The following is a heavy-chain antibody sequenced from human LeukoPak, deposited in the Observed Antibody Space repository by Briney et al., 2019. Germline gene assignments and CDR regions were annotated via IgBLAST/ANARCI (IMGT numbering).Heavy chain of an antibody. J-gene: IGHJ4*02. V-gene: IGHV4-30-4*08. Sequence: LRLSCAASGFTFSSYAMSWVRQPPGKGLEWIGYIYYSGSTYYNPSLKSRVTISVDTSKNQFSLKLSSVTAADTAVYYCARAGWELLDFDYWGQGTLVTVSS. CDR3: ARAGWELLDFDY. CDR2: IYYSGST. CDR1: GFTFSSYA. D-gene: IGHD1-26*01.